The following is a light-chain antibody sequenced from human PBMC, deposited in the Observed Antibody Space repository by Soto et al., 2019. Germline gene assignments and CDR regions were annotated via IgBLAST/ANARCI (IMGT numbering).Light chain of an antibody. J-gene: IGKJ1*01. CDR3: NQRRRWPRT. CDR2: ESS. V-gene: IGKV3-11*01. CDR1: QTVFSR. Sequence: EIVLTQSPATLSSSPGERATLSCRASQTVFSRLAWYQHKPGQAPRLLIYESSKRATGLPARFSGSGFGTDFTLTISSLEPEDFAVYYSNQRRRWPRTFGHGSKVEIX.